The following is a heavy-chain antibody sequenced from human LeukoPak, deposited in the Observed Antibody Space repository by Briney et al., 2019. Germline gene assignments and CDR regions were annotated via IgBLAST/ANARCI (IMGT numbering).Heavy chain of an antibody. Sequence: SETLSLTCTVSGGSISSYYWSWIRQPPGKGLEWIGYIYYSGSTNYNPSLKSRVTISVDTSKNQFSLKLSSVTAADTAVYYCARDAPIAATHYYMDVWGKGTAVTVSS. V-gene: IGHV4-59*01. D-gene: IGHD6-13*01. CDR2: IYYSGST. CDR3: ARDAPIAATHYYMDV. J-gene: IGHJ6*03. CDR1: GGSISSYY.